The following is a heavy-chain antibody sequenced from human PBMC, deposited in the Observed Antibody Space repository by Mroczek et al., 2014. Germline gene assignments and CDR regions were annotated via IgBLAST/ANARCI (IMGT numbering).Heavy chain of an antibody. CDR1: GGSFSGYY. V-gene: IGHV4-34*01. J-gene: IGHJ4*02. CDR2: INHSGST. Sequence: QVQLQQWGAGLLKPSETLSLTCAVYGGSFSGYYWSWIRQPPGKGLEWIGEINHSGSTNYNPSLKSRVTISVDTSKNQFSLKLSSVTAADTAVYYCARVVPAKNYYFDYWGQGTLVTVSS. CDR3: ARVVPAKNYYFDY. D-gene: IGHD2-2*01.